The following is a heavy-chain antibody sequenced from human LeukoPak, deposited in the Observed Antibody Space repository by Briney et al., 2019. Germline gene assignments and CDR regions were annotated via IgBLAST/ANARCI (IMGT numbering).Heavy chain of an antibody. V-gene: IGHV3-30*02. CDR3: AKDRTMVRGVQPLY. CDR2: IRYDGSNK. CDR1: GFTFSNHG. J-gene: IGHJ4*02. Sequence: GGTLRLSCAASGFTFSNHGMHWVRQAPDKGLEWAAFIRYDGSNKYYADSVKGRFTISRDNSKNTLYLQTNSLRAEDTAVYYCAKDRTMVRGVQPLYWGQGTLVTVSS. D-gene: IGHD3-10*01.